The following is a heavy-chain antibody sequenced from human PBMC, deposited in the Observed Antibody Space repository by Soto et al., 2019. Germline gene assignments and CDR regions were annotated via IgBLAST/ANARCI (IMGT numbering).Heavy chain of an antibody. CDR3: ARAVVPAATSAAWFDP. CDR1: GGSISSYY. D-gene: IGHD2-2*01. J-gene: IGHJ5*02. V-gene: IGHV4-59*01. Sequence: ETLSLTCTVSGGSISSYYWSWIPQPPGKGLEWIGYIYYSGSTNYNPSRKSRVTISVDTSKNQFTLNLSSVTAADTPVDYCARAVVPAATSAAWFDPWGRGALVAVSS. CDR2: IYYSGST.